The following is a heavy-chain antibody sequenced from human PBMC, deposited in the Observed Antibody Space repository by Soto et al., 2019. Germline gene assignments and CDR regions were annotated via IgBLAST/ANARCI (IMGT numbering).Heavy chain of an antibody. Sequence: PSETLSLTCTVSGGSISSGDYYWSWIRQPPGKGLEWIGYIYYSGSTYYNPSLKSRVTISVDTSKNQFSLKLSSVTAADTAVYYCARVRRDGYNRNFDYWGQGTLVTVSS. CDR1: GGSISSGDYY. V-gene: IGHV4-30-4*01. D-gene: IGHD5-12*01. J-gene: IGHJ4*02. CDR2: IYYSGST. CDR3: ARVRRDGYNRNFDY.